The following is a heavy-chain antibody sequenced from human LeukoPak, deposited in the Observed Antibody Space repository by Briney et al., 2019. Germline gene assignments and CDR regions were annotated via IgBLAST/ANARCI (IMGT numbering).Heavy chain of an antibody. Sequence: GGSLRLSCAVSGFTFSGYAMTWVRQAPGKGLEWVSTISGSGSSTYYADSMKGRFTISRDNSNNTLYLQMNSLRAEDTAVYYCAKGRYFGEHYFDSWGQGTLVTVSS. CDR1: GFTFSGYA. D-gene: IGHD3-10*01. CDR2: ISGSGSST. J-gene: IGHJ4*02. CDR3: AKGRYFGEHYFDS. V-gene: IGHV3-23*01.